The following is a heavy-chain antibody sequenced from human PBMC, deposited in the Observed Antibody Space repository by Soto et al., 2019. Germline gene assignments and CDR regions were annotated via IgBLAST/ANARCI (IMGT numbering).Heavy chain of an antibody. V-gene: IGHV1-69*12. CDR1: GGTFSSYA. Sequence: QVQLVQSGAEVKKPGSSVKVSCKASGGTFSSYAISWVRQAPGQGLEWMGGIIPIFGTANYAQKFQGRVTITADESTSTDYMELSSLRSEATAVYYCARVGEKGGRNFDLWGRGTLVTVSS. CDR3: ARVGEKGGRNFDL. D-gene: IGHD3-16*01. J-gene: IGHJ2*01. CDR2: IIPIFGTA.